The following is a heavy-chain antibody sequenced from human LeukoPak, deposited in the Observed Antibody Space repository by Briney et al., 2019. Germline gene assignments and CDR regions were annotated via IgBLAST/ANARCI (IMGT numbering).Heavy chain of an antibody. CDR2: IGGSGAGT. J-gene: IGHJ4*02. CDR3: ATTLHSGYYDLY. Sequence: PGGSLRLSCAASGFTFSSYSMNWVRQAPGKGLEWVSGIGGSGAGTYYAVSVKGRFTISRDNSKNTLYLQMNSLRAEDTAVYCCATTLHSGYYDLYWGQGTLVTVSS. CDR1: GFTFSSYS. D-gene: IGHD3-22*01. V-gene: IGHV3-23*01.